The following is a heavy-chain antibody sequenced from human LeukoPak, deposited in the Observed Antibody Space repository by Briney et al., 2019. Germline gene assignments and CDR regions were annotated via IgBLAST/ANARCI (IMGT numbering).Heavy chain of an antibody. CDR3: ARGTTRMLDI. CDR1: GDSVSSNSAT. D-gene: IGHD4-11*01. CDR2: TYYRSKWYN. Sequence: SQTLSLTCAISGDSVSSNSATWNWIRQSPSRGLEWLGRTYYRSKWYNDYAISVESRITINPDTSKNQFSQQLNSVTPEDTAVYYCARGTTRMLDIWGQGTMVAVSS. V-gene: IGHV6-1*01. J-gene: IGHJ3*02.